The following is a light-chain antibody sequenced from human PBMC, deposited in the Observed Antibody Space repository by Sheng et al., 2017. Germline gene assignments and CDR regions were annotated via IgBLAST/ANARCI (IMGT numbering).Light chain of an antibody. Sequence: QSVLTQPPSVSAAPGHKVTISCSASSSGIGSNYISWYQQLPGTSPKLLIYDNDERPSGVPDRFSASKSGTAASLVITGLQAEDEADYFCQSYDSSLSAWVFGGGTKLTVL. CDR1: SSGIGSNY. CDR3: QSYDSSLSAWV. V-gene: IGLV1-51*01. J-gene: IGLJ3*02. CDR2: DND.